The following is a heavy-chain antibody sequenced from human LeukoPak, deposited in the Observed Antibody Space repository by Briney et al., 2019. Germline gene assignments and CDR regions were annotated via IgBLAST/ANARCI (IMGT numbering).Heavy chain of an antibody. D-gene: IGHD3-10*01. Sequence: GGSLRLSCAASGFTFSSYGMNWVRQAPGKGLEWVSSISSSRRFIYYADSVKGRFTISRDNAENSMYLQMNSLRAEDTAVYYCARDRALLRFENHYFDYWGQGTLVTVSS. CDR3: ARDRALLRFENHYFDY. V-gene: IGHV3-21*01. CDR1: GFTFSSYG. CDR2: ISSSRRFI. J-gene: IGHJ4*02.